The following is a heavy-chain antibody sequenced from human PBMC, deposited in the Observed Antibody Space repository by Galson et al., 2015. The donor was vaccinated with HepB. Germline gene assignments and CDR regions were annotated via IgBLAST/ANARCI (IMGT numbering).Heavy chain of an antibody. Sequence: SLRLSCAASGFTFSDYYMSWIRQAPGKGLEWVSYISSSSSYTNYADSVKGRFTISRDNAKNSLYLQMNSLRAEDTAVYYCARSRGGNSGGNLYYFDYWGQGTLVTVSS. CDR1: GFTFSDYY. J-gene: IGHJ4*02. V-gene: IGHV3-11*06. D-gene: IGHD4-23*01. CDR3: ARSRGGNSGGNLYYFDY. CDR2: ISSSSSYT.